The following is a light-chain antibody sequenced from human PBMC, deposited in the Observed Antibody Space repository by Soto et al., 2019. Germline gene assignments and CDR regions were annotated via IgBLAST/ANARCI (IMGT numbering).Light chain of an antibody. V-gene: IGKV1-5*01. CDR2: AAS. CDR3: LQYNASPWT. CDR1: QTINSW. Sequence: DIQMTQSPSTLSASVGDRVTITCRASQTINSWLAWYQQKPGKAPKVLIYAASNLESGVPSRFSGSGSRTEFTLAISSLQPDDFATYYCLQYNASPWTFGQGTKVDIK. J-gene: IGKJ1*01.